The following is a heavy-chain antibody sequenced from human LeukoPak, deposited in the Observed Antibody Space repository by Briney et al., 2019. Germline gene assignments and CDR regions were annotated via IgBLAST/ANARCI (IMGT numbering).Heavy chain of an antibody. V-gene: IGHV3-9*01. J-gene: IGHJ6*02. D-gene: IGHD5-12*01. CDR3: ARISGYKGDGLDV. Sequence: GGSLRLSCAASGFTFDDHVIHWVRQAPGKGLEWVSGFAWNSDSEGYADSVKGRFNISRDNSKNTLYLQMDSLRVEDTALYYCARISGYKGDGLDVWGQGTTVIVTS. CDR2: FAWNSDSE. CDR1: GFTFDDHV.